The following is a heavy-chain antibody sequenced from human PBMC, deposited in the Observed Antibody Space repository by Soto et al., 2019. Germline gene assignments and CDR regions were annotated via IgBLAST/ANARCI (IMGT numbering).Heavy chain of an antibody. V-gene: IGHV3-21*02. CDR2: ISTSSSNI. Sequence: EVQLVESGGGLVKPGGSLRLSCVASRFSFSEYTMSWVRQAPGKGLDWVSTISTSSSNIFYAASVKGRFTVSRDNAKNTLYLQMDNLRAEDTAVYFCARGLGEVPVAADLDYWGQGTLVTVSS. D-gene: IGHD3-10*01. J-gene: IGHJ4*02. CDR1: RFSFSEYT. CDR3: ARGLGEVPVAADLDY.